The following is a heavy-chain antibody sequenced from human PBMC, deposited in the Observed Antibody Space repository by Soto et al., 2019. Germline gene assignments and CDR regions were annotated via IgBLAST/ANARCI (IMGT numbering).Heavy chain of an antibody. CDR1: GGTFSSYA. V-gene: IGHV1-69*01. Sequence: QVQLVQSGAEVKKPGSSVKVSCKASGGTFSSYAISWVRQAPGQGLEWMGGIIPIFGTANYAQKFQGRVTVTADESTSTAYMELSSLRSEDTAVYYGASQRIAAAGPDAFDIWGQGRMFTVSS. CDR3: ASQRIAAAGPDAFDI. J-gene: IGHJ3*02. CDR2: IIPIFGTA. D-gene: IGHD6-13*01.